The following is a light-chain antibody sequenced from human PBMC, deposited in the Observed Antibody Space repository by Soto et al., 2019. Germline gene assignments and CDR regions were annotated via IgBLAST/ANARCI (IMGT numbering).Light chain of an antibody. V-gene: IGLV1-47*01. J-gene: IGLJ3*02. CDR1: SSSIGSNH. CDR2: RDN. Sequence: QSVLTQSPSASGTPGQRVTISCSGSSSSIGSNHVYWYQQLPGTAPKLLIYRDNQRPSGVPDRFSGSKSGTSASLDISGLRSEDEADYYCAAWDDSLRGWVFGEGTKVTVL. CDR3: AAWDDSLRGWV.